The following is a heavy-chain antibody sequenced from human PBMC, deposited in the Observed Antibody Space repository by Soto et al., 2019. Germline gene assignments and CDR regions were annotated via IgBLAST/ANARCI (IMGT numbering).Heavy chain of an antibody. V-gene: IGHV1-2*02. CDR2: LNPNTGGT. D-gene: IGHD1-26*01. J-gene: IGHJ5*02. CDR3: ARVASWDARDWFDP. Sequence: QVQLVQSGAEVKKPGASVKVSCMASGYTFTGYFIHWVREVPGQGLEYMGWLNPNTGGTDYAQKFQGRVTMTRDTSISTVFMEMQRLTSDDTAVYYCARVASWDARDWFDPWGQGNLVTVSS. CDR1: GYTFTGYF.